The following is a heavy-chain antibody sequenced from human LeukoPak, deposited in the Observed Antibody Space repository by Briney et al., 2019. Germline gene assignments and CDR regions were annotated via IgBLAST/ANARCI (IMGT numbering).Heavy chain of an antibody. D-gene: IGHD3-3*01. CDR2: INPSGGST. J-gene: IGHJ4*02. V-gene: IGHV1-46*03. Sequence: ASVKVSCKASGYTFTSYYMHWVRQAPGQGLEWMGIINPSGGSTSYAQKFQGRVTMTRDTSTSTVYMELNSLSSEDTAVYYCSSSGVEEWQGLHFWGQGTLVTVSS. CDR3: SSSGVEEWQGLHF. CDR1: GYTFTSYY.